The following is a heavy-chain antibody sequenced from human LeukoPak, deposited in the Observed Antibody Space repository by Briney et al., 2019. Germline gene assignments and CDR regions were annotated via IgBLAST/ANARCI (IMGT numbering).Heavy chain of an antibody. V-gene: IGHV3-74*01. Sequence: GGSLRLSCAASGFTFSSYWMHWVRQAPGKGLVWVSRINSDGSSTSYADSVKGRFTISRDNAKNTLYLQMNSLRAEDTAAYYCARSKGIGYDSSGYQDYWGQGTLVTVSS. D-gene: IGHD3-22*01. CDR1: GFTFSSYW. CDR3: ARSKGIGYDSSGYQDY. J-gene: IGHJ4*02. CDR2: INSDGSST.